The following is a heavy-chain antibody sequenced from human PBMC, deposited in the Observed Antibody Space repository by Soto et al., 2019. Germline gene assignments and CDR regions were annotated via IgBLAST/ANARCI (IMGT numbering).Heavy chain of an antibody. CDR1: GYTFTGYY. Sequence: GASVKVSCKASGYTFTGYYMHWVRQAPGQGLEWMGWINPNSGGTNYAQKFQGWVTMTRDTSISTAYMELSRLRSDDTAVYYCARDPRAAAEAMDYYYYYGMDVWGQGTMVTVSS. V-gene: IGHV1-2*04. CDR3: ARDPRAAAEAMDYYYYYGMDV. J-gene: IGHJ6*02. D-gene: IGHD6-13*01. CDR2: INPNSGGT.